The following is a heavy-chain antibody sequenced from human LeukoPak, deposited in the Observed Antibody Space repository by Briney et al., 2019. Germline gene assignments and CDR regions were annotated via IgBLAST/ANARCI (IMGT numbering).Heavy chain of an antibody. Sequence: SGPTLVKPTQTLTLTCTFSGFSLSTSGVGVGWIRQPPGKALEWLALIYWNDDKRYSPSLKSRLTITKDTSKNQVVLTMTNMDPVDTATYFLAHRRLGKYCYYPEAFDYWGQGTLVTVSS. CDR3: AHRRLGKYCYYPEAFDY. D-gene: IGHD3-22*01. J-gene: IGHJ4*02. V-gene: IGHV2-5*01. CDR2: IYWNDDK. CDR1: GFSLSTSGVG.